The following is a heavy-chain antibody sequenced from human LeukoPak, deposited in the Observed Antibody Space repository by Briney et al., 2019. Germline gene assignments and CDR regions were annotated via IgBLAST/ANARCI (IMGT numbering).Heavy chain of an antibody. CDR1: GYTFTSYY. CDR2: INPSGGST. D-gene: IGHD2-15*01. Sequence: ASVKVSCKASGYTFTSYYMHWVRQAPGQGLEWMGIINPSGGSTSYAQKFRGRVTMTRDTSTSTVYMELSSLRSEDTAVYYCARDRGYCSGGSCYWPHYWGQGTLVTVSS. CDR3: ARDRGYCSGGSCYWPHY. J-gene: IGHJ4*02. V-gene: IGHV1-46*01.